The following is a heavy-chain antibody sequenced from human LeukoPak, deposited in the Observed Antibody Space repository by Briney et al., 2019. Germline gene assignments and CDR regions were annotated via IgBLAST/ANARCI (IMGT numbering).Heavy chain of an antibody. CDR3: ARDPYYGSGSQDDAFDI. Sequence: RPGRSLRLSCAASGFTFSSYSMNWVRQAPGKGLEWVSYISSSSSTIYYADSVKGRFTISRDNAKNSLYLQMNSLRDEDTAVYYCARDPYYGSGSQDDAFDIWGQGTMVTVSS. V-gene: IGHV3-48*02. J-gene: IGHJ3*02. CDR1: GFTFSSYS. CDR2: ISSSSSTI. D-gene: IGHD3-10*01.